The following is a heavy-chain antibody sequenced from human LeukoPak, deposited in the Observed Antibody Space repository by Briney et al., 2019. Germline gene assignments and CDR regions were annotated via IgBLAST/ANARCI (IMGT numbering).Heavy chain of an antibody. D-gene: IGHD6-19*01. CDR2: IYYSGST. Sequence: SETLSLTCTVSGGSISSYYWSWIRQPPGKGLEWIGYIYYSGSTNYNPSLKRRVTISVDTSKNNFSLKLSSVTAADTAVYYCAKYRIAVAGTSGWFDPWGQGTLVTVSS. CDR1: GGSISSYY. CDR3: AKYRIAVAGTSGWFDP. V-gene: IGHV4-59*08. J-gene: IGHJ5*02.